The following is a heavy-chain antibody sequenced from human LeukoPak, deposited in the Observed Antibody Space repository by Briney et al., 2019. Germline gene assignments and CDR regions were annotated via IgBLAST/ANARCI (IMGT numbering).Heavy chain of an antibody. D-gene: IGHD3-22*01. J-gene: IGHJ4*02. CDR2: INTDGRTT. Sequence: GGSLRLSCAGSGFTFSRYWMYWVGQAPGKGLVRVSRINTDGRTTTYADSVKGRFIISRDNAKNMLYLQMNSLRAEDTAVYYCAGYDSSGYFDYWGQGTLVTVSS. V-gene: IGHV3-74*01. CDR1: GFTFSRYW. CDR3: AGYDSSGYFDY.